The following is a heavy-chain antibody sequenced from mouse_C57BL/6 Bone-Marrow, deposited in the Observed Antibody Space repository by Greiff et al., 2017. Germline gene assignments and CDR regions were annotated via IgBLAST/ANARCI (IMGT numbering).Heavy chain of an antibody. Sequence: EVQLQESGGGLVKPGGSLKLSCAASGFTFSSYTMSWVRQTPEKRLEWVATISGGGGNTYYPDSVKGRFTISRDNAKNTLYLQMSSLRSEDTALYYCARRRAMDCWGKGTSVTVSS. CDR3: ARRRAMDC. CDR1: GFTFSSYT. CDR2: ISGGGGNT. J-gene: IGHJ4*01. V-gene: IGHV5-9*01.